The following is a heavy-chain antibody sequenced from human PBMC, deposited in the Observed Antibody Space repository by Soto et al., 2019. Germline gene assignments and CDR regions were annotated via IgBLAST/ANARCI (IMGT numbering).Heavy chain of an antibody. CDR2: FDPEDGET. CDR1: GYTLTELS. J-gene: IGHJ5*02. Sequence: ASVKVSCKVSGYTLTELSMHWVRQAPGKGLEWMGGFDPEDGETIYAQKFQGRVTMTEDTSTDTAYMELSSLRSEDTAVYYCATVAGQGHWFDPWGQGTLVTVSS. D-gene: IGHD6-19*01. V-gene: IGHV1-24*01. CDR3: ATVAGQGHWFDP.